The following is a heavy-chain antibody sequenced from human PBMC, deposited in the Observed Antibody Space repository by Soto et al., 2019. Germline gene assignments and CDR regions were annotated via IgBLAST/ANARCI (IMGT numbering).Heavy chain of an antibody. V-gene: IGHV3-7*01. J-gene: IGHJ6*03. D-gene: IGHD6-13*01. CDR3: AREAGTAYYYYYYMDV. Sequence: GGSLRLSCAASGFTFSSYWMSWVRQAPGKGLEWVANIKQDGSEKYYVDSVKGRFTISRDNAKNSLYLQMNSLRAEDTAVYYCAREAGTAYYYYYYMDVWGKGTTVTVSS. CDR2: IKQDGSEK. CDR1: GFTFSSYW.